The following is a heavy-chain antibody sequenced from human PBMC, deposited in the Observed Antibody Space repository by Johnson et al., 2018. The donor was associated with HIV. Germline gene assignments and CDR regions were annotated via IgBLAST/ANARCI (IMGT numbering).Heavy chain of an antibody. CDR3: STGDIVVVVGAILLPLHDAFDI. CDR1: GFTFDDYA. V-gene: IGHV3-15*01. J-gene: IGHJ3*02. D-gene: IGHD2-15*01. Sequence: VQLVESGGGLVQPGRSLRLSCAASGFTFDDYAMHWVRQAPGKGLEWVGRIKSKTDGGTTDYATPVKGRFTISRDASKSTLHLQMNSLKTEDTAVYYCSTGDIVVVVGAILLPLHDAFDIWGQGTMVTVSS. CDR2: IKSKTDGGTT.